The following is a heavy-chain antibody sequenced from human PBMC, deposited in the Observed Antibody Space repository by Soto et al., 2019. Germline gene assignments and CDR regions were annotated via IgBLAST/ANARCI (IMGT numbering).Heavy chain of an antibody. V-gene: IGHV1-69*12. J-gene: IGHJ4*02. D-gene: IGHD6-13*01. Sequence: QVQLVQSGAEVKKPGSSVKVSCKASGGTFSSYAISWVRQAPGQGLEWMGGIIPIFGTANYAQKFQGRVTINADESTSKAYMELSSLRSEDTAVYYCATRIEAVQTLGYWGQGTLVTVSS. CDR3: ATRIEAVQTLGY. CDR2: IIPIFGTA. CDR1: GGTFSSYA.